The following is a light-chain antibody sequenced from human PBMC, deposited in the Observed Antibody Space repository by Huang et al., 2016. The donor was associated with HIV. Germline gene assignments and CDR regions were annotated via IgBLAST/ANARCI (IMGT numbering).Light chain of an antibody. V-gene: IGKV3-11*01. CDR2: DAS. J-gene: IGKJ5*01. Sequence: EIVLTQSPATLSLSPGERATLSCRASQCVSRNLGWYQQKFGQAPRLFIYDASTRATGIPARFSGSGSGTNSTLTISSLEPEDCAVYYCQQRDTFGPGTRLEIK. CDR1: QCVSRN. CDR3: QQRDT.